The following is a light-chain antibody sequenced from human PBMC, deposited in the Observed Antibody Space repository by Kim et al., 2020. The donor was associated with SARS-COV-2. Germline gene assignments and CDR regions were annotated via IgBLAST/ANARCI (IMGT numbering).Light chain of an antibody. J-gene: IGLJ2*01. CDR3: SSYTSTSTRVA. Sequence: QSALTQPASVSGSPGQSITISCTGTSSDVGGHNYVSWYQQHPAKAPKLMIYDVTKRPSGVSIRFSGSKSGNTASLTISGLQAEDEADYYCSSYTSTSTRVAFGVGTKVTVL. V-gene: IGLV2-14*03. CDR1: SSDVGGHNY. CDR2: DVT.